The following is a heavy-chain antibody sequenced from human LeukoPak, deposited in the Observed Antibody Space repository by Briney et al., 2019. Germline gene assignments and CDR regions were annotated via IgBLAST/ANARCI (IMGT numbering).Heavy chain of an antibody. CDR3: ARESSYYDSSGYTY. CDR2: IYYSGST. CDR1: GGSISSGDYY. V-gene: IGHV4-30-4*01. J-gene: IGHJ4*02. D-gene: IGHD3-22*01. Sequence: PPQTLSLTCTVSGGSISSGDYYWRWIRQPPGKGLEWIGYIYYSGSTYYNPSLKSRVTISVDTSKNQFSLKLSSVTAADTAVYYCARESSYYDSSGYTYWGQGTLVTVSS.